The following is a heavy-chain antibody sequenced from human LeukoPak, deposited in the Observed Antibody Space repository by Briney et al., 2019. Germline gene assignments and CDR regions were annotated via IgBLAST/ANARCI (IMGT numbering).Heavy chain of an antibody. V-gene: IGHV3-74*03. D-gene: IGHD3-10*01. CDR3: ARGGSGTFSS. Sequence: GGSLRLSCAVSGFTFSSYWMHWVRQAPGKGLVWVSRTNSDGSSTTYADSVKGRLTISRDNAKNALYLQMNSLRAEDTAVYYCARGGSGTFSSWGQGSLVTVSS. J-gene: IGHJ5*02. CDR2: TNSDGSST. CDR1: GFTFSSYW.